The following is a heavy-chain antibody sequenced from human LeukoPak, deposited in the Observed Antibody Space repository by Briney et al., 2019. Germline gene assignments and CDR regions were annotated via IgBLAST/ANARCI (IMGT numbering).Heavy chain of an antibody. CDR1: GFTFSTSW. CDR3: TRGKNFRADAFDI. V-gene: IGHV3-33*08. Sequence: GALRLSCAASGFTFSTSWMSWVRQVPGKGLEWVAVIWYDGSNKNYVDSVKGRFTISRDNPKNTLYLQMNSLRAEDTAVYYCTRGKNFRADAFDIWGQGTMVTVSS. D-gene: IGHD2/OR15-2a*01. J-gene: IGHJ3*02. CDR2: IWYDGSNK.